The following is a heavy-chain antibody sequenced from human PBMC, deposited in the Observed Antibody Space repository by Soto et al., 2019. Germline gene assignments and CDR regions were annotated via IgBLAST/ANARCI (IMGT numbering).Heavy chain of an antibody. D-gene: IGHD3-10*01. J-gene: IGHJ6*03. CDR3: AIFISSCPDYYYYMDV. V-gene: IGHV5-51*01. CDR2: IYPGDSDT. CDR1: GYSFTSYW. Sequence: GESLKISCKGSGYSFTSYWIGWVRQMPGKGLEWMGIIYPGDSDTRYSPSFQGQVTISADKSISTAYLQWSSLKASDTAMYYCAIFISSCPDYYYYMDVWGKGTKVTVS.